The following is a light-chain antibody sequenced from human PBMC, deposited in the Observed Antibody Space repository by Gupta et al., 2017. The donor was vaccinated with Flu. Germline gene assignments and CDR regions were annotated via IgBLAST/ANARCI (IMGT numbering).Light chain of an antibody. CDR2: DAS. J-gene: IGKJ3*01. CDR3: LQRTSWPRFA. Sequence: APLALSPGARATPARRARSNGAQFLAWYQQKPGQAPRLLIYDASKRAAGIPARFSASGSGTDFALTITKLEPADFAVYYCLQRTSWPRFALGPGTKV. V-gene: IGKV3-11*01. CDR1: SNGAQF.